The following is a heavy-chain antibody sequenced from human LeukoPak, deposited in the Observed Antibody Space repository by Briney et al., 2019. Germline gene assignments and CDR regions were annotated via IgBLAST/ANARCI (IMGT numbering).Heavy chain of an antibody. CDR3: AHRRQGMAAFDI. CDR2: IYWNDDK. Sequence: SGPTLVNPTQTLTLTCNFSGLSLSTSGVGVGWIRQPPGKALEWLALIYWNDDKRHSPSLRSRLTITKDTSKNQVVLTMTNVDPVDTASYYCAHRRQGMAAFDIWGQGTMVTVSS. D-gene: IGHD2-8*01. CDR1: GLSLSTSGVG. J-gene: IGHJ3*02. V-gene: IGHV2-5*01.